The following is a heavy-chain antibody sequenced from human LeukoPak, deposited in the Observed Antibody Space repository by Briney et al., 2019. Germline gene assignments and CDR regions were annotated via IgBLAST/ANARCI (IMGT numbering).Heavy chain of an antibody. CDR2: IYHSGST. CDR1: GYSISSGYY. J-gene: IGHJ6*03. CDR3: AREDITMVRGVKSRYMDV. Sequence: SETLSLTCTVSGYSISSGYYWGWIRQPPGKGLEWIGSIYHSGSTYYNPSLKSRVTVSVDTSKNQFSLKLSSVTAADTAVYYCAREDITMVRGVKSRYMDVWGKGTTVTVSS. D-gene: IGHD3-10*01. V-gene: IGHV4-38-2*02.